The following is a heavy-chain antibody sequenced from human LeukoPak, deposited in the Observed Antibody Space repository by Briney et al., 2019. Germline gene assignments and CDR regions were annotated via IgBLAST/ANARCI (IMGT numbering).Heavy chain of an antibody. Sequence: GGSLRLSCAASGFTFINYGMSWVRQAPGKGLEWVSIISHSGTTTYYADSVKGRFTISRDNSKNTLYLQMNSLRAEDTAVYYCAKRPRGNYLDPFDYWGQGTLVTVSS. CDR1: GFTFINYG. J-gene: IGHJ4*02. CDR3: AKRPRGNYLDPFDY. D-gene: IGHD3-10*01. CDR2: ISHSGTTT. V-gene: IGHV3-23*01.